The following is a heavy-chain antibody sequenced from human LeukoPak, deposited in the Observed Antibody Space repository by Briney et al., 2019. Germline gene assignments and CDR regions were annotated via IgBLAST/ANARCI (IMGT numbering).Heavy chain of an antibody. CDR1: GGSISTYY. J-gene: IGHJ4*02. V-gene: IGHV4-59*01. CDR2: IYYSGST. CDR3: ARGGGELLPQDK. Sequence: SETLSLTCSVSGGSISTYYYSWIRQPPGKGLEWIGCIYYSGSTNYNPSLKSRVTISVDTSKNQFSLKLSSVTAADTAVYYCARGGGELLPQDKWGQGTLVTVSS. D-gene: IGHD3-10*01.